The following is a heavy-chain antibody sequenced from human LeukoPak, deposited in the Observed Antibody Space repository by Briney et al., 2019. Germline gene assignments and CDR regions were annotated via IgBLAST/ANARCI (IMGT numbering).Heavy chain of an antibody. CDR1: GGSIYDYY. Sequence: ASETLSLTCTVSGGSIYDYYWAWVRQPPGGGLEWIGYIYYTGSANFSPSLKSRVTMSVDMSTNHFSLTLTSVTAADTAVYFCARLDRFFGVVNYWGQGTLVTVSS. D-gene: IGHD3-3*01. J-gene: IGHJ4*02. CDR3: ARLDRFFGVVNY. CDR2: IYYTGSA. V-gene: IGHV4-59*01.